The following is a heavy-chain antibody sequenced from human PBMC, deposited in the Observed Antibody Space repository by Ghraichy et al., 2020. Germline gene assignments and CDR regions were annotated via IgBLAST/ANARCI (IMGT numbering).Heavy chain of an antibody. CDR2: IYYSGST. CDR1: GGSISSGGYS. Sequence: SETLSLTCAVSGGSISSGGYSWSWIRQPPGKGLEWIGYIYYSGSTYYNPSLKSRVTISVDTSKNQFSLKLSSVTAADTAVYYCARTLTGSYHTPYYYYYMDVWGKGTTVTVSS. CDR3: ARTLTGSYHTPYYYYYMDV. D-gene: IGHD3-10*01. J-gene: IGHJ6*03. V-gene: IGHV4-30-4*07.